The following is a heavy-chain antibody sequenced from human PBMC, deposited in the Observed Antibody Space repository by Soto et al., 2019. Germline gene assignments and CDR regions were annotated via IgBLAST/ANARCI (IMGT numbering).Heavy chain of an antibody. J-gene: IGHJ5*02. D-gene: IGHD3-16*01. CDR1: GYTFTNYG. Sequence: ASVKVSCKASGYTFTNYGISWVRQAPGQGLEWMGWISAYNGNTNYAQAQKFQGRVTMTTDTSTSTAYMELRSLRSDDTAVYYGGGVNGGGGGENWFDPWGQGSLVTVSS. CDR3: GGVNGGGGGENWFDP. CDR2: ISAYNGNT. V-gene: IGHV1-18*04.